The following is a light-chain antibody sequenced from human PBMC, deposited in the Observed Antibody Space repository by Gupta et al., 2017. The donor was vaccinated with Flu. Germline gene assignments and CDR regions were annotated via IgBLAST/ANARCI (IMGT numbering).Light chain of an antibody. CDR3: QQYGSSPTWT. Sequence: EIVLTQSPGTLSLSPGERATLSCRASQSVSSSYLAWYQQKPGQAPRLLIYGASSRATGIPDRFSGSGSGTDFTLTISRLEPEDFAVYYCQQYGSSPTWTFGQGTEVEIK. CDR2: GAS. CDR1: QSVSSSY. J-gene: IGKJ1*01. V-gene: IGKV3-20*01.